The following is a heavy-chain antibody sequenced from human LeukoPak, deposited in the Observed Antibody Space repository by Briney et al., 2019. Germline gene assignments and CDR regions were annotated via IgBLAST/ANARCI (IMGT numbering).Heavy chain of an antibody. Sequence: SETLSLTCAVYGGSFSGYYWSWIRQPPGKGLEWIGEINHSGSTNYNPSLKSRVTISVDTSKNQFSLKLSSVTAADTAVYYCARLKPSWFYYYMDVWGKGTTVTVSS. CDR3: ARLKPSWFYYYMDV. CDR2: INHSGST. J-gene: IGHJ6*03. V-gene: IGHV4-34*01. D-gene: IGHD3-22*01. CDR1: GGSFSGYY.